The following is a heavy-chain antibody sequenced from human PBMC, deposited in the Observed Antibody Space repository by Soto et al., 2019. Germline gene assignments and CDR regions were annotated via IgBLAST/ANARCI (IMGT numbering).Heavy chain of an antibody. J-gene: IGHJ3*02. CDR2: IYYSGST. Sequence: QLQLQESGPGLVKPSETLSLTCTVSGGSISSSSYYWGWIRQPPGKGLEWIGSIYYSGSTYYNPSLKSRVTISGDTSKNQFSLKLSSVTAADTAVYYCAGDIVVVPAANIAGLAGEAFDIWGQGTMVTVSS. CDR3: AGDIVVVPAANIAGLAGEAFDI. V-gene: IGHV4-39*01. CDR1: GGSISSSSYY. D-gene: IGHD2-2*01.